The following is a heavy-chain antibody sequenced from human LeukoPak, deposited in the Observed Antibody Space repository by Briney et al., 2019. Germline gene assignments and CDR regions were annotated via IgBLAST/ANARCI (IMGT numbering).Heavy chain of an antibody. V-gene: IGHV4-59*01. D-gene: IGHD3-16*02. CDR2: IYYSGST. CDR3: ARVGIYYDYVWGSYRFDLLSFDY. J-gene: IGHJ4*02. CDR1: GGSMSSYY. Sequence: SETLSLTCTVSGGSMSSYYWSWVRQPPGKGLEWLGYIYYSGSTNYNPSLKSRVTISVDTSKNQFSRKLSSVTAADTAVYYCARVGIYYDYVWGSYRFDLLSFDYWGQGTLVTVSS.